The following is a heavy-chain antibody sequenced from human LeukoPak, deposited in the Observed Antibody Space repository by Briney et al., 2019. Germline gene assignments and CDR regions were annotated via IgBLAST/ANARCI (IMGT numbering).Heavy chain of an antibody. J-gene: IGHJ3*02. CDR2: IYYSGST. D-gene: IGHD5-18*01. CDR3: ARVQDPDTAMEEDVFDI. CDR1: GGSISSGGYY. Sequence: SQTLSLTCTVSGGSISSGGYYWSWIRQHPGKGLEWIGYIYYSGSTYYNPSLKSRVTISVDTAKNQFSLKLSSVTAADTAVYYCARVQDPDTAMEEDVFDIWGQGTMVTVSS. V-gene: IGHV4-31*03.